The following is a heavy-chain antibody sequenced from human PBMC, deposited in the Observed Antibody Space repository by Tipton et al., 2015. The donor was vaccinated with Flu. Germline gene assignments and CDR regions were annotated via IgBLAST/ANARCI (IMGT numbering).Heavy chain of an antibody. Sequence: SLTCTVSGGSISSGSYYWSWIRQPAGKGLEWIGRIYTSGSTNYNPSLKSRVTISVDTSKSQFSLKLSSVTAADTAVYYCARGYSYGGNYFDYWGQGTLVTVSS. V-gene: IGHV4-61*02. D-gene: IGHD5-18*01. CDR2: IYTSGST. CDR1: GGSISSGSYY. CDR3: ARGYSYGGNYFDY. J-gene: IGHJ4*02.